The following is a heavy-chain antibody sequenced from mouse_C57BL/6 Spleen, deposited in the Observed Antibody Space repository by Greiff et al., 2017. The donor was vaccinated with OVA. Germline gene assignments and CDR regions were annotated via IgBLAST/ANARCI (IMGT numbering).Heavy chain of an antibody. D-gene: IGHD1-1*01. Sequence: QVQLQQSGAELVRPGASVTLSCKASGYTFTDYEMHWVKQTPVHGLEWIGAIDPETGGTAYNQKFKGKAILTADKSSSTAYMELRSLTSEDSAVYYCTLITTGVAPYWGQGTTLTVSS. J-gene: IGHJ2*01. CDR3: TLITTGVAPY. V-gene: IGHV1-15*01. CDR2: IDPETGGT. CDR1: GYTFTDYE.